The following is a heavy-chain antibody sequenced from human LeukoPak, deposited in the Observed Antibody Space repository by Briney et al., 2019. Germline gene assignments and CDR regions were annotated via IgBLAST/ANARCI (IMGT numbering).Heavy chain of an antibody. CDR2: KRHDGSNE. V-gene: IGHV3-30*02. Sequence: GGSLRLSCIASGFTFSSYGMYWVRQAPGKGLEWVAFKRHDGSNEYYADSVKGRFTVSRDNSKNTLYLQMNSLRAEDTAVYYCARDALTTYYFDYWGQGTLVTVSS. CDR3: ARDALTTYYFDY. D-gene: IGHD3-3*01. J-gene: IGHJ4*02. CDR1: GFTFSSYG.